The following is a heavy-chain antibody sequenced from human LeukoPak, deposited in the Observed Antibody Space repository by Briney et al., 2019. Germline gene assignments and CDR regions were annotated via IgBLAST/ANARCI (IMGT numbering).Heavy chain of an antibody. CDR2: ISSNSGNT. CDR1: GYTFISNG. D-gene: IGHD4-11*01. V-gene: IGHV1-18*01. CDR3: ARDRLHALDF. J-gene: IGHJ3*01. Sequence: ASVKVSCKASGYTFISNGISWMRQAPGQGFEWMGWISSNSGNTRYTQKLQDRVTLTTDTSTTTAYMELRSLKFDDTGIYYCARDRLHALDFWGQGTMVTVSS.